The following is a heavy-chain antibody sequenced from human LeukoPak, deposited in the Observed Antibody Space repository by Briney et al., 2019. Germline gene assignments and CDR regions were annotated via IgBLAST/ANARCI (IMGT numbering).Heavy chain of an antibody. CDR2: IYSGGST. CDR1: GFTVSSNY. Sequence: PGGSLRLSCAASGFTVSSNYMSWVRQAPGKGLEWVSVIYSGGSTYYADSVKGRFTISRDNSKNTLYLQMNSLRVEDTAVYYCASPAYDSSGYPSDYWGQGTLVTVSS. V-gene: IGHV3-53*01. D-gene: IGHD3-22*01. J-gene: IGHJ4*02. CDR3: ASPAYDSSGYPSDY.